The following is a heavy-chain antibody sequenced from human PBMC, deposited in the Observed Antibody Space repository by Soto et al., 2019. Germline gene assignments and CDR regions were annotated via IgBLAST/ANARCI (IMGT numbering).Heavy chain of an antibody. CDR2: INQDGSER. CDR3: AVYGYGVSAAAY. Sequence: VGSLRLSCAGSGLTFRNDWLSWVRQAPGKGLEWVANINQDGSERYYVDSVRGRFTISRDNVENSLYLQLNSLRPEDTAVYYCAVYGYGVSAAAYWGQGTLVTVSS. CDR1: GLTFRNDW. V-gene: IGHV3-7*03. J-gene: IGHJ4*02. D-gene: IGHD4-17*01.